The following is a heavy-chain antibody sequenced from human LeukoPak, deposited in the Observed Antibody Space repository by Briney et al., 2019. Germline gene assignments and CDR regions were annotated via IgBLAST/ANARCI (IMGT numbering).Heavy chain of an antibody. J-gene: IGHJ4*02. CDR2: IIPIFGTA. D-gene: IGHD3-16*01. CDR1: GGTFSSYA. Sequence: ASVKVSCKASGGTFSSYAISWVRQAPGQGLEWIGRIIPIFGTANYAQKFQGRVTITTDESTSTAYMELSSLRSEDTAVYYCARDLHPEYEGLGADYWGQGTLVTVSS. CDR3: ARDLHPEYEGLGADY. V-gene: IGHV1-69*05.